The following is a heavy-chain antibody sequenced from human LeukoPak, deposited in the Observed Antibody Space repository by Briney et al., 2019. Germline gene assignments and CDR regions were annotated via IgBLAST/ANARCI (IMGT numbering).Heavy chain of an antibody. V-gene: IGHV5-10-1*01. D-gene: IGHD6-13*01. CDR3: ARAGGYSSSWTFDY. Sequence: KPRESLKISCKGSGYSFTSYWISWVRQMPGKGLEWMGRIDPSDSYTNYSPSFQGHVTISADKSISTAYLQWSSLKASDTAMYYCARAGGYSSSWTFDYWGQGTLVTVSS. J-gene: IGHJ4*02. CDR2: IDPSDSYT. CDR1: GYSFTSYW.